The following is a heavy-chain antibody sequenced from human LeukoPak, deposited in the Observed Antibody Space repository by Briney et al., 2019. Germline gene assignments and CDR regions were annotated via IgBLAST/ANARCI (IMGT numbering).Heavy chain of an antibody. V-gene: IGHV3-23*01. CDR1: GFTFSSYA. J-gene: IGHJ4*02. Sequence: PGGSLRLSCAASGFTFSSYAMSWARQAPGKGLEWVSAISGSGGSTYYADSVKGRFTISRDNSKNTLYLQMNSLRAEDTAVYYCAKEEDMITFGGVIGYIDYWGQGTLVTVSS. CDR2: ISGSGGST. CDR3: AKEEDMITFGGVIGYIDY. D-gene: IGHD3-16*02.